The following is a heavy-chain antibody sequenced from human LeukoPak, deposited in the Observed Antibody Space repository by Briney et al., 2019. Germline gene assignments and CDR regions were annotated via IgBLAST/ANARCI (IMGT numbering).Heavy chain of an antibody. Sequence: GGSLRLSCAASGFTFSSYSMSWVRQAPGKGLEWVSSISSSSSYIYYADSVEGRFTISRDNSKNTLFLEMNSLRAEDTAVYYCAKEYSVRNQFDYWGQGTLVAVSS. V-gene: IGHV3-21*04. CDR1: GFTFSSYS. CDR2: ISSSSSYI. J-gene: IGHJ4*02. D-gene: IGHD1-14*01. CDR3: AKEYSVRNQFDY.